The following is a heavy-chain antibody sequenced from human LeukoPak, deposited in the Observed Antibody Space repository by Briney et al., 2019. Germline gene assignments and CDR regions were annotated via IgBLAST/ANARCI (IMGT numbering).Heavy chain of an antibody. Sequence: GSLRLSCAASGYTFSAHGMTWVRQAPGKGLEWIGSIYYSGSTYYNPSLKSRVTISVDTSKNQFSLKLSSVTAADTAVYYCARRSGGFGDAFDIWGQGTMVTVSS. J-gene: IGHJ3*02. CDR1: GYTFSAHG. CDR3: ARRSGGFGDAFDI. D-gene: IGHD3-16*01. CDR2: IYYSGST. V-gene: IGHV4-38-2*01.